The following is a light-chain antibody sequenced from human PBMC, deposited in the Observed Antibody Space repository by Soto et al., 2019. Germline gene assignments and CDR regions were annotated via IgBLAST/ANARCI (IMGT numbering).Light chain of an antibody. CDR1: QSISSW. CDR2: TAS. CDR3: QQYNSYSGLT. J-gene: IGKJ4*01. Sequence: DIQMTQSPSTLSASVGDRVTITCRASQSISSWLAWYQQRPGKAPNLLIHTASSLKSGVPSRFSGRGSGREFTLTISSLPPDDFATYYCQQYNSYSGLTFGGGTKVEI. V-gene: IGKV1-5*03.